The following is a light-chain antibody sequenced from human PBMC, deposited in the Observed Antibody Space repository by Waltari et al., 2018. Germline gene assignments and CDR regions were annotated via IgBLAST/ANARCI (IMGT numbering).Light chain of an antibody. J-gene: IGKJ4*01. CDR3: QQSYSTPPT. Sequence: DIQMTQSPSSLSASVGDRVTITCRASQRISSYLNWYQQKPGKAPKLLIYAASSLQRGVPSRFSGSGSGTDLTLTISSLQPEYFATYYCQQSYSTPPTLGGGTKVEIK. CDR1: QRISSY. V-gene: IGKV1-39*01. CDR2: AAS.